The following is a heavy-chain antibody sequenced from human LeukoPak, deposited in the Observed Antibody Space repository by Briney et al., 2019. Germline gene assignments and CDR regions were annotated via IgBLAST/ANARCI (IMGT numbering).Heavy chain of an antibody. Sequence: PSETLSLTCTVSGGSISSSSYYWGWIRQPPGKGLEWIGSIYYSGSTYYNPSLKSRVTISVDTSKNQFSLKLSSVTAADTAVYYCARRRVTVTTPLDAFDIWGQGTMVTVSS. D-gene: IGHD4-17*01. J-gene: IGHJ3*02. CDR3: ARRRVTVTTPLDAFDI. V-gene: IGHV4-39*01. CDR1: GGSISSSSYY. CDR2: IYYSGST.